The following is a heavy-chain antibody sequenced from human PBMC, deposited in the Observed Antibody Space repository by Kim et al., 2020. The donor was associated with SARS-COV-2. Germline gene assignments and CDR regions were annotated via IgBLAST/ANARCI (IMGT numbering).Heavy chain of an antibody. CDR3: ARRGGIVNNYNY. J-gene: IGHJ4*02. CDR2: T. D-gene: IGHD1-1*01. V-gene: IGHV4-39*01. Sequence: TYYNPSLKSRLTISVDTSKNQFSLNLRSVTATDTAVYYCARRGGIVNNYNYWGQGTLVTVSS.